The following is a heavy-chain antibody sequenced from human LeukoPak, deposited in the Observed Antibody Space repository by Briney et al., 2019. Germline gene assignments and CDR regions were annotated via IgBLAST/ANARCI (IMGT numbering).Heavy chain of an antibody. D-gene: IGHD2/OR15-2a*01. CDR3: ARDNRRAFDI. Sequence: GGSLRLSCAASGFTFSDYYMSWIRQAPGKGLEGVSYISFSGSTIYYADSVKGRCTISRDNAKNSLYLQMNSLRAEDTAVYYCARDNRRAFDIWGQGTMVTVSS. J-gene: IGHJ3*02. CDR1: GFTFSDYY. CDR2: ISFSGSTI. V-gene: IGHV3-11*04.